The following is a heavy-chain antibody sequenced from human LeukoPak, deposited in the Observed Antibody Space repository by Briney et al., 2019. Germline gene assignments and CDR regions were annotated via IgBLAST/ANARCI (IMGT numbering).Heavy chain of an antibody. V-gene: IGHV1-2*02. CDR2: INPNSGGT. D-gene: IGHD2-15*01. CDR3: ARDLPVEDIVVVVAATY. CDR1: GYTFTGYY. Sequence: GASVKVSCKASGYTFTGYYMHWVRQAPGQGLEWMGWINPNSGGTNYAQKFQGRVTMTRDTSISTAYMELSRLRSDDTAVYYCARDLPVEDIVVVVAATYWGQGTLVTVSS. J-gene: IGHJ4*02.